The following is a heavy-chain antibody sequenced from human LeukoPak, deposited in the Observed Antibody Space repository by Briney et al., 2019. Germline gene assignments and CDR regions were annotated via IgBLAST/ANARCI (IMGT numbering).Heavy chain of an antibody. CDR3: AKCYDSSGYLNFFDF. CDR1: GGSISSSSYY. J-gene: IGHJ4*02. D-gene: IGHD3-22*01. V-gene: IGHV4-39*07. CDR2: IYYSEST. Sequence: SETLSLTCTVSGGSISSSSYYWGCIRQPPGKGLEWIGSIYYSESTYYNPSLKSRVTISIDTSKNQFSLRLSSVTAADTAVYYCAKCYDSSGYLNFFDFWGQGTLVTVSS.